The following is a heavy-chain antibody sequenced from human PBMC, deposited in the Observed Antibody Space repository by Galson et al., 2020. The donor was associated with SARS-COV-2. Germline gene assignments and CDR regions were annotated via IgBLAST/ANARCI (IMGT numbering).Heavy chain of an antibody. CDR3: AKMGLEAGTAMGDGAFDI. J-gene: IGHJ3*02. Sequence: GESLKISCAASGFTFSSYAMSWVRQAPGKGLEWVSAISGSGGSTYHADSVKGRFTISRDNSKNTLYLQMNSLRAEDTAVYYCAKMGLEAGTAMGDGAFDIWGQRTMVTVSS. CDR2: ISGSGGST. V-gene: IGHV3-23*01. D-gene: IGHD5-18*01. CDR1: GFTFSSYA.